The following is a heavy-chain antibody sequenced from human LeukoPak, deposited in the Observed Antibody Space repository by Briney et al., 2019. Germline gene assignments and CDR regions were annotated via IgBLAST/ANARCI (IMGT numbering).Heavy chain of an antibody. J-gene: IGHJ4*02. CDR2: INSDGSST. D-gene: IGHD3-10*01. CDR3: ALLDRGVVFDY. V-gene: IGHV3-74*01. Sequence: GGSLRLSCAASGFTFSNYWMHWVRQAPGKGLEWVSRINSDGSSTTSADSVKGRFTISIENAKNTLYLQMNSLRAEDTAVYYCALLDRGVVFDYWGQGTLVTVSS. CDR1: GFTFSNYW.